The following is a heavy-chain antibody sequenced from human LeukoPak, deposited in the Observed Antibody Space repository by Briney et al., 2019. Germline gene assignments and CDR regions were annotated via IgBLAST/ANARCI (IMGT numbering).Heavy chain of an antibody. J-gene: IGHJ3*02. CDR2: FDPEDGET. V-gene: IGHV1-24*01. CDR1: GYTLTELS. Sequence: ASVKVSCKVSGYTLTELSMHWVRQAPGKGLEWMGGFDPEDGETIYAQKFQGRVTMTEDTSTDTAYMELRSLRSEDTAVYYCATANYSSGWYGAFDIWCQGTMVTVSS. CDR3: ATANYSSGWYGAFDI. D-gene: IGHD6-19*01.